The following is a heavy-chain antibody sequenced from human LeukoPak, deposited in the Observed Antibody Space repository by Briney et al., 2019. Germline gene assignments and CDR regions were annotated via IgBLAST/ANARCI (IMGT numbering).Heavy chain of an antibody. J-gene: IGHJ4*02. Sequence: RGSLRLSCAASGFTFSSYAMSWVRQAPGKVLEWVSAISGSGGSTYYADSVKGRFTISRDNSKNTLYLQMNSLRAEDTAVYYCAKGDSHMIVGLMDYWGQGTLVTVSS. D-gene: IGHD3-22*01. CDR3: AKGDSHMIVGLMDY. CDR1: GFTFSSYA. CDR2: ISGSGGST. V-gene: IGHV3-23*01.